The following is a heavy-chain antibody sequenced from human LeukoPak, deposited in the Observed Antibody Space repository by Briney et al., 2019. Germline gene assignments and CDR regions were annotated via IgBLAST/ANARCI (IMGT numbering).Heavy chain of an antibody. D-gene: IGHD3-9*01. CDR3: ARGNTLSGYSRY. J-gene: IGHJ1*01. Sequence: GGSLRLSCAASGFTFSSYAMHWVRQPPGKGLEYVSGISSNGGSTYYANSVKGRFTISRDNSKNTVYLQMGSLRAEDMAVYYCARGNTLSGYSRYWGKGTRDPLSS. V-gene: IGHV3-64*01. CDR2: ISSNGGST. CDR1: GFTFSSYA.